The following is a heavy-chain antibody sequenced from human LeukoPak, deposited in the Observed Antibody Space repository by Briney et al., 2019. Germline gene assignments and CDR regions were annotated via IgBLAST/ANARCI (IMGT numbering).Heavy chain of an antibody. CDR1: GYMFTTYA. J-gene: IGHJ3*01. CDR3: ARLRVVGATTSFAFDL. V-gene: IGHV7-4-1*01. D-gene: IGHD1-26*01. Sequence: ASVKVSCKASGYMFTTYAMNWVRQAPGQGLEWMGWINTNAGIPTYAQGFTGRFVFSLDTSVSAAYLQIGGLKAEDTAVYYCARLRVVGATTSFAFDLWGQGTMVTVSS. CDR2: INTNAGIP.